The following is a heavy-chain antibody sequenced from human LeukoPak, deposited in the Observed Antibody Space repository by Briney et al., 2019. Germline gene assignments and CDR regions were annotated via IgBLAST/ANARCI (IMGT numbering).Heavy chain of an antibody. V-gene: IGHV1-18*03. CDR1: GYTLISHG. CDR3: ARGVGYDFWSGYDFDY. D-gene: IGHD3-3*01. Sequence: ASVKVSCKASGYTLISHGISWVRQAPGQGLEWMGWISAYNGNTNYAQKLQGRVTMTTDTSTSTAYMELRSLRSEDMAVYYCARGVGYDFWSGYDFDYWGQGTLVTVSS. CDR2: ISAYNGNT. J-gene: IGHJ4*02.